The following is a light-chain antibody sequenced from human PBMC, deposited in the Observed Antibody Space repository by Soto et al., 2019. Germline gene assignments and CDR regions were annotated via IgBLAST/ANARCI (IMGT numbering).Light chain of an antibody. CDR2: DAS. CDR1: QSVSYY. V-gene: IGKV3-15*01. Sequence: EILMTQSPATLSVSPGERVTFSCRASQSVSYYLAWYQQKPGQAPRLLIYDASTRATGVPVRFSGSGSGTEFTLTISSLQSDDFGVYYCQHNKDWAGTFGQGTKVEIK. CDR3: QHNKDWAGT. J-gene: IGKJ1*01.